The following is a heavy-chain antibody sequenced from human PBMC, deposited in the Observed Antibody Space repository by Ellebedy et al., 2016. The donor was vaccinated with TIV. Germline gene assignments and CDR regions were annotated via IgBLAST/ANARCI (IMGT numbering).Heavy chain of an antibody. D-gene: IGHD5-18*01. CDR3: ATRLGEGIQLWGGFDY. J-gene: IGHJ4*02. V-gene: IGHV3-23*01. CDR2: VSGSGAST. CDR1: GFTFSSYA. Sequence: GESLKISCAASGFTFSSYAMSWVRQAPGEGLEWVSGVSGSGASTYYADSVKGRFTISRDNSKNTLYLQMDSLRVEDTAVYSCATRLGEGIQLWGGFDYWGQGTVVTVSS.